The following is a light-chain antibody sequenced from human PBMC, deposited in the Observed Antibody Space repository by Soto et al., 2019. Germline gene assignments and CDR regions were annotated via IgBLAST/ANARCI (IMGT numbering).Light chain of an antibody. V-gene: IGKV2-30*02. Sequence: DVVMTQSPLSLPVTLGQPASISCRSSQSLLHTDGNTYLNWFQQRPGQSPRRLIYKVSNRDSGVPDRFSDSGSGTDFTLKISRGEAEDMGVYYCMQGTHWPPYTVGQGTKLEI. CDR2: KVS. CDR1: QSLLHTDGNTY. CDR3: MQGTHWPPYT. J-gene: IGKJ2*01.